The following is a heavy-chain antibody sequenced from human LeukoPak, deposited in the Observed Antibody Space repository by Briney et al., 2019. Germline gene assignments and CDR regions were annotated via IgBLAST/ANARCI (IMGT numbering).Heavy chain of an antibody. D-gene: IGHD5-12*01. Sequence: GGSLRLTCAASGFISSDYWMHWVRHAPGKGLVWVSRMNSDGTTTNYADSVKGRFTISRDNAKNSLYLQMNSLRAEDTAVYYCARDSGYDNWFDPWGQGTLVTVSS. CDR3: ARDSGYDNWFDP. CDR2: MNSDGTTT. J-gene: IGHJ5*02. V-gene: IGHV3-74*01. CDR1: GFISSDYW.